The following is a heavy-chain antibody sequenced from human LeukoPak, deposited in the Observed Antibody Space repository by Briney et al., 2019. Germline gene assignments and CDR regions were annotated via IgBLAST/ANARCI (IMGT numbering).Heavy chain of an antibody. CDR1: GGSISSYY. CDR2: IYYSGST. D-gene: IGHD6-13*01. Sequence: SETLSLTCTVSGGSISSYYWSWIRQPLGKGLEWIGYIYYSGSTNYNPSLKSRVTISVDTSKNQFSLKLSSVTAADTAVYYCAREGIAAAGVTLDYYYGMDVWGKGTTVTVSS. CDR3: AREGIAAAGVTLDYYYGMDV. V-gene: IGHV4-59*01. J-gene: IGHJ6*04.